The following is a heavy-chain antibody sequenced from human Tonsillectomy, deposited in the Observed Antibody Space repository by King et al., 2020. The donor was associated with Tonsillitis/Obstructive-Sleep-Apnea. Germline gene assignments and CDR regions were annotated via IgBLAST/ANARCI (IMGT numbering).Heavy chain of an antibody. CDR3: AGHPSDIVDTTSYYYYMDV. D-gene: IGHD5-12*01. J-gene: IGHJ6*03. CDR2: IIPILGIA. V-gene: IGHV1-69*09. Sequence: QLVQSGAEVKKPGSSVKVSCKASGGTFSSYAISWVRQAPGQGLEWMGRIIPILGIANYAQKFQGRFTITADKSTSTAYMELSSLRSEDTAVYYCAGHPSDIVDTTSYYYYMDVWGKGTPVTVSS. CDR1: GGTFSSYA.